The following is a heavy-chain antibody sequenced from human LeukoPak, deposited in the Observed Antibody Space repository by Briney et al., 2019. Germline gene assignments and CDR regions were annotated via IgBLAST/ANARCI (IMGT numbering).Heavy chain of an antibody. V-gene: IGHV1-46*01. J-gene: IGHJ4*02. CDR1: GYTFTNFY. Sequence: ASVKVSCKTSGYTFTNFYMHWVRQAPGQGLEWMGIINPSGANTGYAQKFQGRVTMTRDTSTSTVYMELGSLRSQGTAVYYCAREVGIRGHFGYWGRGTPVTVSS. D-gene: IGHD1-26*01. CDR3: AREVGIRGHFGY. CDR2: INPSGANT.